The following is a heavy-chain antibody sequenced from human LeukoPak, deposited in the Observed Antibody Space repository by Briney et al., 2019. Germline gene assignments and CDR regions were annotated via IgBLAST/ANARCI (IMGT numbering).Heavy chain of an antibody. CDR1: GFTVSNNY. D-gene: IGHD4-23*01. Sequence: PGGSLRLSCAASGFTVSNNYMNWVRQAPGKGLEWVSVMYSGGTTYYADSVKGRFSISRDKSKNTVYLQMSSLRAEDTAVYYCAKAHDYGGYYGMDVWGQGTTVTVSS. V-gene: IGHV3-53*01. J-gene: IGHJ6*02. CDR2: MYSGGTT. CDR3: AKAHDYGGYYGMDV.